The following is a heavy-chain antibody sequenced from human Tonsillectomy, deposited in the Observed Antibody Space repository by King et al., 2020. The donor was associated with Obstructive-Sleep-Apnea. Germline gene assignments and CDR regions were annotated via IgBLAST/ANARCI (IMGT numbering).Heavy chain of an antibody. CDR1: GYTFTSYG. CDR2: ISAYNGNK. CDR3: ATITMVRGGFDY. V-gene: IGHV1-18*01. D-gene: IGHD3-10*01. J-gene: IGHJ4*02. Sequence: QLVQSGAEVKKPGASVKVSCKASGYTFTSYGISWVRQAPGQRLEWMGWISAYNGNKNYDKKLQGRVTMTTDTSTSTAYMELRSLRSDDTAVYYCATITMVRGGFDYWGQGTLVTVSS.